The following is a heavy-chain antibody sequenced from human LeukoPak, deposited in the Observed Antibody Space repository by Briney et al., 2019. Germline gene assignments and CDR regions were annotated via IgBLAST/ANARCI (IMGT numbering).Heavy chain of an antibody. CDR2: IKQDGGEI. CDR1: GFTFSRYW. Sequence: GGSLRLSCAASGFTFSRYWMSWVRQVPRKGLEWVANIKQDGGEIYCVDSVKGRFTISRDNAENSLYLQMNSLRAEDTAVYYCAKDPYSSSWYSALGSYWGQGTLVTVSS. J-gene: IGHJ4*02. CDR3: AKDPYSSSWYSALGSY. V-gene: IGHV3-7*03. D-gene: IGHD6-13*01.